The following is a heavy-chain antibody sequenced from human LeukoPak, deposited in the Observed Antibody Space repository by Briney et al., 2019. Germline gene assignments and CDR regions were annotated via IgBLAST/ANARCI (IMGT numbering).Heavy chain of an antibody. CDR1: VYTFTSHG. D-gene: IGHD6-13*01. J-gene: IGHJ4*02. CDR2: ISTYNGNT. Sequence: ASVKVSCKASVYTFTSHGISWVRQAPGQGLEWMGWISTYNGNTHSAQKLQGRITMTTDTSTSTAYMELRSLTSDDSAMYYCARGGYSSTWSPLDYWGQGTLVTVSS. CDR3: ARGGYSSTWSPLDY. V-gene: IGHV1-18*01.